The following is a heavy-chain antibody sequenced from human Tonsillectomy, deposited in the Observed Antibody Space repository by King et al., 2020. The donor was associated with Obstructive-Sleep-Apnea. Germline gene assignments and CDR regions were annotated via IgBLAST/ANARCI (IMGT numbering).Heavy chain of an antibody. D-gene: IGHD5-18*01. J-gene: IGHJ4*02. Sequence: VQLVESGGGVVQPGRSLRLSCAASGITFSSYGMHWVRQAPGKGLEWVAVIWYDGSNKYYADSVKGRFTISRDNSKNTLYLQMNSLRAEDTAVYYCATAPPDTAMAPFDYWGQGTLVTVSS. CDR3: ATAPPDTAMAPFDY. CDR1: GITFSSYG. V-gene: IGHV3-33*01. CDR2: IWYDGSNK.